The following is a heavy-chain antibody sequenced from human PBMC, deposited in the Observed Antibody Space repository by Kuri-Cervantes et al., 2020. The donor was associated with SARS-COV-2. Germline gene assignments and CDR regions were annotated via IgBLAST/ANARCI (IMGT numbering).Heavy chain of an antibody. CDR2: IYHSGST. CDR1: GYSISSGYY. Sequence: SETLSLTCTVSGYSISSGYYWGWIRQPPGKGLEWIGSIYHSGSTYYNPSLKSRVTISVDTSKNQFSLKLSSVTAADTAVYYCARQVVYNYYHDAFDIWGQGTMVTVSS. D-gene: IGHD5/OR15-5a*01. V-gene: IGHV4-38-2*02. CDR3: ARQVVYNYYHDAFDI. J-gene: IGHJ3*02.